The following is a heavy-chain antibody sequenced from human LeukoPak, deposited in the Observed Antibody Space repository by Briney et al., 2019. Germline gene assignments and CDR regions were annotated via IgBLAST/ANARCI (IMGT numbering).Heavy chain of an antibody. Sequence: PSETLSLTCTVSVGSITSYYWSWIRQPPGKELEWIGYIDNGGSPKYSPSLRSRVTMSVVTSKNQFSLKLNSVTAADTAVYYCARDLGRVANDYYFDSWGQGTLVTVSS. J-gene: IGHJ4*02. D-gene: IGHD4/OR15-4a*01. CDR3: ARDLGRVANDYYFDS. CDR1: VGSITSYY. V-gene: IGHV4-59*01. CDR2: IDNGGSP.